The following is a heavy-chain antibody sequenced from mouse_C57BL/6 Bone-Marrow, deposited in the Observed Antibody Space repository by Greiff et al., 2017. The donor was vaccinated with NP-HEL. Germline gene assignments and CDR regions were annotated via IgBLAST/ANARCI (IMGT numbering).Heavy chain of an antibody. D-gene: IGHD2-2*01. CDR1: GFSFNTYA. J-gene: IGHJ4*01. CDR3: VREGYYGYPYYYAMDY. CDR2: IRSKSNNYAT. Sequence: EVMLVESGGGLVQPKGSLKLSCAASGFSFNTYAMNWVRQAPGKGLEWVARIRSKSNNYATYYADSVKDRFSISRDDSESMLYLQMNNLKTEDTAMYYCVREGYYGYPYYYAMDYWGQGTSVTVSS. V-gene: IGHV10-1*01.